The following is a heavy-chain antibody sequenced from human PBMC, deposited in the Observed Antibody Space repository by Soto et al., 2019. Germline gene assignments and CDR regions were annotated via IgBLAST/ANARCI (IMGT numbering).Heavy chain of an antibody. CDR2: TYYRSKWYI. CDR3: ARGSWDDVTGHYYMDV. J-gene: IGHJ6*03. Sequence: SPTLSVTSDISGGRFSSNSAAWNWIRQTPSRGLEWLGRTYYRSKWYINYAVSVKSRITVNPDTSKNQFSLQLNSVTPEDTAVYYCARGSWDDVTGHYYMDVWGKGTTVTVSS. V-gene: IGHV6-1*01. CDR1: GGRFSSNSAA. D-gene: IGHD1-1*01.